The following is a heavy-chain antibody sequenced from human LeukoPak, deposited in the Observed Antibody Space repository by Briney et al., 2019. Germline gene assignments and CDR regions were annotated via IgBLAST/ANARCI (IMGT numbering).Heavy chain of an antibody. CDR1: GYTFTGYY. Sequence: GASVKVSCKASGYTFTGYYMHWVRQAPGQGLEWMGWINPNSGGTNYAQKFQGGVTMTRDTSISTAYMELSTLRYGDTAVYYCAREGYCSSTSCSPQLDYWGQGTLVTVSS. J-gene: IGHJ4*02. D-gene: IGHD2-2*01. CDR2: INPNSGGT. V-gene: IGHV1-2*02. CDR3: AREGYCSSTSCSPQLDY.